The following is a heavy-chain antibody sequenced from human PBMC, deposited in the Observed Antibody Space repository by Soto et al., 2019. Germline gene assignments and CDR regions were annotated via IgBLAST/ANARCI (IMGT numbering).Heavy chain of an antibody. D-gene: IGHD3-10*01. CDR3: ARLFGYVDY. CDR1: GGSISSYY. J-gene: IGHJ4*02. V-gene: IGHV4-59*01. CDR2: IYYSGST. Sequence: SETLSLTCTVSGGSISSYYWSWIRQPPGKGLEWMGYIYYSGSTNYNPSLKSRVTISVDTSKNQFSLKLSSVTAADTAVYYCARLFGYVDYWGQGTLVTVSS.